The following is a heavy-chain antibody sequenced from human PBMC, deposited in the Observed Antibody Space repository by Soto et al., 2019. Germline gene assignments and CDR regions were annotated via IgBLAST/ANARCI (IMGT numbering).Heavy chain of an antibody. CDR3: ARGIRNYYGVDV. V-gene: IGHV3-74*01. J-gene: IGHJ6*02. CDR1: GFTFSTYW. CDR2: IKGDGSST. Sequence: ELQLVESGGGLVQPGGSLRLSCAGSGFTFSTYWMHWVRQAPGTGLEWVSRIKGDGSSTSYADSVKGRFTISRDNAKNTVYLQMNSLGAEDTAVYWCARGIRNYYGVDVCGQGTTVTVS.